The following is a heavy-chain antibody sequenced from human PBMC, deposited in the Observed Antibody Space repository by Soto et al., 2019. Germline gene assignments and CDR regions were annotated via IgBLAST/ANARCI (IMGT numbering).Heavy chain of an antibody. CDR3: ATAPSLIGYCSSNSCPRGAFDI. V-gene: IGHV1-24*01. J-gene: IGHJ3*02. CDR1: GYTLTELS. D-gene: IGHD2-2*01. Sequence: QVQLVQSGAEVKKPGASVKVSCKVSGYTLTELSMHWVRQAPGKGLEWMGGFDPEDGETIYAPKFQGRVTITEDTSTDTAYMELSSLRSAYTAVYYCATAPSLIGYCSSNSCPRGAFDIGGKGTMVTFSS. CDR2: FDPEDGET.